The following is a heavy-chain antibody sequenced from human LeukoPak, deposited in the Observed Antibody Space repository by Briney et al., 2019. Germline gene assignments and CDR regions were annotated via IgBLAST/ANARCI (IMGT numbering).Heavy chain of an antibody. V-gene: IGHV3-49*03. Sequence: GGSLRLSCTASGFTFGDYAMSWFRQAPGKGLEWVGFIRSKAYGGTTEYAASVKGRFTISRDDSKSIAYLQMNSLKTEDTAVYYCTRGDVRRWLQSLGDAFDIWGQGTMVTVSS. D-gene: IGHD5-24*01. J-gene: IGHJ3*02. CDR2: IRSKAYGGTT. CDR3: TRGDVRRWLQSLGDAFDI. CDR1: GFTFGDYA.